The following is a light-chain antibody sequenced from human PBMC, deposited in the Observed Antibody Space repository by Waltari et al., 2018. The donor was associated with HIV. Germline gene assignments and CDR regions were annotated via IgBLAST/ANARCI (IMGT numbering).Light chain of an antibody. CDR3: GAWDSSLSAVV. V-gene: IGLV1-51*01. CDR2: DKH. Sequence: QSVLTQPPSVSAAPGQMVTISCSGSSSNIGNNYVSWYQQLPGTAPKLLIYDKHKRPSGIPDRFSGSKSGPSATLGITGLQTGDEADYYCGAWDSSLSAVVFGGGTKLIVL. J-gene: IGLJ2*01. CDR1: SSNIGNNY.